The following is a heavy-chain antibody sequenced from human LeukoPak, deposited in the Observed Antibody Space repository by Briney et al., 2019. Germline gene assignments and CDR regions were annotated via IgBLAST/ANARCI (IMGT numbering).Heavy chain of an antibody. D-gene: IGHD5-18*01. Sequence: GGSLRLSCAASGFTFSSYGMHWVRQAPGKGLEWVSLIWYDGSNKYYAGSVKGRFTVSRDNSKNTLYLQMNTLSAEDTAVYYCARDRGYSYGHAFDIWGQGTMVTVSP. V-gene: IGHV3-33*01. CDR3: ARDRGYSYGHAFDI. CDR2: IWYDGSNK. J-gene: IGHJ3*02. CDR1: GFTFSSYG.